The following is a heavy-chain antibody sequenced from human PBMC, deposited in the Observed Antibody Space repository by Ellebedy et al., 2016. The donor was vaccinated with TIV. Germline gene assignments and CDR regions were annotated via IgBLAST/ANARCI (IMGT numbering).Heavy chain of an antibody. D-gene: IGHD3-10*01. J-gene: IGHJ2*01. CDR3: ARGYYGSVRYFDL. CDR1: GGSFSGYY. CDR2: INHIGST. V-gene: IGHV4-34*01. Sequence: MPSETLSLTCAVYGGSFSGYYWSWIRQPPGKGLEWIGEINHIGSTNYNPSLKSRVTISVDTSKNQFSLKLSSVTAADTAVYYCARGYYGSVRYFDLWGRGTLVTVSS.